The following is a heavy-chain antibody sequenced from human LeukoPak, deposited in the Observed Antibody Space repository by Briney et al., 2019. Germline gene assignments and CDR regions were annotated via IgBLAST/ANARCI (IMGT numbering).Heavy chain of an antibody. D-gene: IGHD6-13*01. CDR2: ISFDGSHN. CDR3: AKDRSSMWFFDY. J-gene: IGHJ4*02. CDR1: GFTFSNYG. Sequence: PGGSLRLSCAASGFTFSNYGIHWVRQAPGKGLEWVALISFDGSHNYYPDSVKGRFTIFRDDSNHTLDLQINSRRAEDTAVYFCAKDRSSMWFFDYGGQRTVVRVS. V-gene: IGHV3-30*18.